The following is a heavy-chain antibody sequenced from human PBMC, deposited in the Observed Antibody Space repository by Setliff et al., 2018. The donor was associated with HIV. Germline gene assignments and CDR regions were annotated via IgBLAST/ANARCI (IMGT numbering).Heavy chain of an antibody. CDR2: VYTSGST. D-gene: IGHD2-21*01. CDR3: ARVGLAYSGDMDG. V-gene: IGHV4-61*09. J-gene: IGHJ6*03. CDR1: GDSISSGSYY. Sequence: SETLSLTCTVSGDSISSGSYYWSWIRQPAGKGLEWIGHVYTSGSTDYNPSLNSRLTISIDTSRNQFSLRLNSVTAADTAVYFCARVGLAYSGDMDGWGKGTTVTVSS.